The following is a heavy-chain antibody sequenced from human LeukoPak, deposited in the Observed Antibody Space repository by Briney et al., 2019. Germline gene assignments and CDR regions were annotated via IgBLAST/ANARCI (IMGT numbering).Heavy chain of an antibody. Sequence: GGSLRLSCAASGFTFSSYNMNRVRQAPGKGPEWVSSITSSSSYIYYADSVKGRFTISRDNAKNSLYLQMDSLRVEDTAVYYCVRTRRGRITMVRGVPHYLDYWGQGTLVTVSS. CDR3: VRTRRGRITMVRGVPHYLDY. D-gene: IGHD3-10*01. J-gene: IGHJ4*02. CDR2: ITSSSSYI. CDR1: GFTFSSYN. V-gene: IGHV3-21*06.